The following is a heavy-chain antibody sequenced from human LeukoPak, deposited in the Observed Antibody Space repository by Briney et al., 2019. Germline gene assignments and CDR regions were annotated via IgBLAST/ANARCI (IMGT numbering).Heavy chain of an antibody. D-gene: IGHD1-26*01. CDR3: ARVLGGSYWWFDP. CDR2: IYTSGST. Sequence: SETLSLTPTVSLGSTSSYFWSWIRHPAGKRLEWIGRIYTSGSTKFNPSLKSRVTMPVDTSKNQFSLKLSSVTAADTAVYYCARVLGGSYWWFDPWGQGTLVTVSS. CDR1: LGSTSSYF. J-gene: IGHJ5*02. V-gene: IGHV4-4*07.